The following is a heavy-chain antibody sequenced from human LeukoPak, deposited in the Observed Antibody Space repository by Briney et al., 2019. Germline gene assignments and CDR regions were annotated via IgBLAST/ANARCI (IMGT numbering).Heavy chain of an antibody. V-gene: IGHV4-59*01. CDR1: DDSFSNFY. CDR2: IYSSEST. CDR3: ARHTHSIARYYFDY. J-gene: IGHJ4*02. D-gene: IGHD6-13*01. Sequence: PSETLSLTCGVYDDSFSNFYWSWVRQPPGKGLEWIGHIYSSESTNYNPSLKSRVTMSVDTSNNQFSLRLSSVTAADTAVYYCARHTHSIARYYFDYWGQGTLVTVSS.